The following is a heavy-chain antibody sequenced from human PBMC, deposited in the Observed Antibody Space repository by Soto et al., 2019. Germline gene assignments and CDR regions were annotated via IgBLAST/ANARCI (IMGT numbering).Heavy chain of an antibody. D-gene: IGHD3-16*01. CDR1: GFTFGSYA. V-gene: IGHV3-23*01. CDR3: AKFRGPSYSYYSMDV. J-gene: IGHJ6*03. Sequence: EVQLLESGGGLGQPGGSLRLSCAASGFTFGSYAMNWLRQAPGRGLECVSFISGSGRTTYYADSVKGRFTVSRDNSKNTLYLQMNSLRAEDTALYYCAKFRGPSYSYYSMDVWGKGTTVTVSS. CDR2: ISGSGRTT.